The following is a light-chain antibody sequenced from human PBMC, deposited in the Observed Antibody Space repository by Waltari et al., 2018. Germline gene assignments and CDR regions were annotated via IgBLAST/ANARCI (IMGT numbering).Light chain of an antibody. V-gene: IGKV3-11*01. CDR2: DAT. CDR1: QTVYVY. J-gene: IGKJ5*01. CDR3: QQRGNWPPLT. Sequence: DIVLTQSPATLSLSPGNTAVLSCRASQTVYVYMAGYQQRPGRAPRLLIYDATRRAAGIPVRFTGSGSGTDFTLTIHNLEPEDFAVYYCQQRGNWPPLTFGQGTRVAMK.